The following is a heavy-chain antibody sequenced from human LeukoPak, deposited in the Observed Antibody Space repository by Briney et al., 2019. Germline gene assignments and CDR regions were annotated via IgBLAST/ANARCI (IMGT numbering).Heavy chain of an antibody. V-gene: IGHV1-69*06. CDR2: IIPIFGTA. CDR3: ARGGVVTTQAFDY. J-gene: IGHJ4*02. CDR1: GGTFSSYA. Sequence: GASVKVSCKAPGGTFSSYAISWVRQAPGQGLEWMGGIIPIFGTANYAQKFQGRVTITADKSTSTAYMELSSLRSEDTAVYYCARGGVVTTQAFDYWGQGTLVTVSS. D-gene: IGHD5-12*01.